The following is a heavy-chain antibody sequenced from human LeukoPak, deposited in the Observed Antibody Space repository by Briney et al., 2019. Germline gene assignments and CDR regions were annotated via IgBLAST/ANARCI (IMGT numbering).Heavy chain of an antibody. D-gene: IGHD6-13*01. CDR1: GGSISSGGYY. Sequence: PSETLSLTCTVSGGSISSGGYYWSSIRQHPGKVLGWIGYIYYSGSTYYNASLKSRVTISVDASKNQFSLKLSSVTAADTAVYYCARALPAAGTHNWFDPWGQGTLVTVSS. CDR3: ARALPAAGTHNWFDP. CDR2: IYYSGST. J-gene: IGHJ5*02. V-gene: IGHV4-31*03.